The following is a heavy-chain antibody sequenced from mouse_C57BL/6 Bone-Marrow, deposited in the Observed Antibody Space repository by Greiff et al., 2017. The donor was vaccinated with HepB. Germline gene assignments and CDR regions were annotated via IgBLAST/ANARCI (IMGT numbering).Heavy chain of an antibody. CDR1: GFTIKNTY. J-gene: IGHJ3*01. CDR3: ARHHGRDAY. D-gene: IGHD1-1*01. Sequence: EVQLQQSVAELVRPGASVKLSCTASGFTIKNTYMHWVKQKPEQGLEWIGRIDPANGNTKYAPKFQGKATITADTSSNTAYLQLSSLTSEDTAIYYCARHHGRDAYWGQGTLVTVSA. CDR2: IDPANGNT. V-gene: IGHV14-3*01.